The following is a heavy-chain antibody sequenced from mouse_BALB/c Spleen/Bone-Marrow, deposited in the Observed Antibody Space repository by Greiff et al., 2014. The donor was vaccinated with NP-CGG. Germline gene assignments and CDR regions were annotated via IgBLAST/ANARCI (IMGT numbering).Heavy chain of an antibody. CDR1: EYTFTDYN. V-gene: IGHV1S29*02. J-gene: IGHJ4*01. CDR2: IYPYSGGT. Sequence: VQLQQSGPELVKPGASVKISCKASEYTFTDYNMHWVKQSHGKSLEWIGYIYPYSGGTGCNQKFKSKATLTVDDSSFTAYMELRSLTTEDSAVYYCARSGIPYAMDYWGQGTSVTVSS. CDR3: ARSGIPYAMDY. D-gene: IGHD5-2*01.